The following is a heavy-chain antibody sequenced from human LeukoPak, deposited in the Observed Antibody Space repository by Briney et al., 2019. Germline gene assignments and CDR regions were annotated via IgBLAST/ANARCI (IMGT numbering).Heavy chain of an antibody. Sequence: SETLSLTCAVSGGSISSSNWWSWVRQPPGKGLEWIGEIYHSGSTNYNPSLKSRVTISVDTSKNQFSLKLSSVTAADTAVYYCARGVPGYSYGQYYFDYWGQGTLVTVSS. CDR1: GGSISSSNW. CDR3: ARGVPGYSYGQYYFDY. D-gene: IGHD5-18*01. J-gene: IGHJ4*02. V-gene: IGHV4-4*02. CDR2: IYHSGST.